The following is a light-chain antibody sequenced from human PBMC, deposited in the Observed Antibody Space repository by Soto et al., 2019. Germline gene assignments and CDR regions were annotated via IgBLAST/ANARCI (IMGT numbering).Light chain of an antibody. CDR3: QQSYSTPT. CDR2: AAS. Sequence: DIRMTQSPSSLSASVGDRVTITCRASQSISSYLNWYQQKPGKAPKLRIYAASSLQSGVPSRFSGSRSGTDFTLTISSLQPEDFATYYCQQSYSTPTFGQGTKVEIK. V-gene: IGKV1-39*01. J-gene: IGKJ1*01. CDR1: QSISSY.